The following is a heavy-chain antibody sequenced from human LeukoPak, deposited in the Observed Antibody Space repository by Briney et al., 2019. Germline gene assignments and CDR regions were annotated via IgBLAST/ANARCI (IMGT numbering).Heavy chain of an antibody. CDR3: AREAPMRHYDFWSGSYYFDY. J-gene: IGHJ4*02. V-gene: IGHV1-18*01. Sequence: GASVKVSCKASGYTFTSYGISWVRQAPGQGLEWMGWISAYNGNTNYAQKLQGRVTMTTDTSTSTAYMELRSLRSDDTAVYYCAREAPMRHYDFWSGSYYFDYWGQGTLVTVSS. D-gene: IGHD3-3*01. CDR1: GYTFTSYG. CDR2: ISAYNGNT.